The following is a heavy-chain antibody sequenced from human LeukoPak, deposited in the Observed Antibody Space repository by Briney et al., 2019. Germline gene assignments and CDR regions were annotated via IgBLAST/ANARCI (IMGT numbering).Heavy chain of an antibody. Sequence: ASVKLSCKASGYTFTGYYMHWVRQAPGQGLEWMGWINPNSGDTRYAQKFQGRVTMTRDTSISTAYMELSRLRSDDTAVYYCATQRGSYLWGTDFDYWGQGTLVTVSP. D-gene: IGHD3-16*01. CDR3: ATQRGSYLWGTDFDY. CDR2: INPNSGDT. V-gene: IGHV1-2*02. J-gene: IGHJ4*02. CDR1: GYTFTGYY.